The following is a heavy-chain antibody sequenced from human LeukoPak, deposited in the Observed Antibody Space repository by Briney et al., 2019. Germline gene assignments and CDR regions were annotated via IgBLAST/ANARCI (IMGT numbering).Heavy chain of an antibody. V-gene: IGHV3-9*03. CDR3: AKGMRFKYSSGWYDQYYFDY. CDR2: ISWNSGSI. Sequence: GGPLRISCAASGFTFDDYALHWGLQAPVMGLHWVSGISWNSGSIGYADSVKGRFTISRDNAKNSLYLQMNSLRAEDMALYYCAKGMRFKYSSGWYDQYYFDYWGQGTLVTVSS. D-gene: IGHD6-19*01. J-gene: IGHJ4*02. CDR1: GFTFDDYA.